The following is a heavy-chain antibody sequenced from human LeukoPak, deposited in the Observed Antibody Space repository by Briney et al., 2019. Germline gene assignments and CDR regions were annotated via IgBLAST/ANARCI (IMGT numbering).Heavy chain of an antibody. Sequence: GGSLRLSCAASGFTFSSYWMHWVPHAPGKGVVWVSRINIDGSSTTYADSVKGRFTISRDNAKNTLYLQMNSLRAEDTAVYYCARDRVGTLYWGQGTLVTVSS. CDR3: ARDRVGTLY. V-gene: IGHV3-74*01. D-gene: IGHD4-23*01. CDR1: GFTFSSYW. CDR2: INIDGSST. J-gene: IGHJ4*02.